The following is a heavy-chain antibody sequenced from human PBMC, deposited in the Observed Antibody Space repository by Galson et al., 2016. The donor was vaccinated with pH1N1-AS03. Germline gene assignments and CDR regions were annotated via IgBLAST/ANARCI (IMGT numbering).Heavy chain of an antibody. CDR1: GFTFSTYA. Sequence: LRLSCAASGFTFSTYAMHWVRQAPGKGLEWVAVISSDGSHQYYADSVKGRFTISRDNSKNTLYLQMNSLRAEDTAVYYCARPYCTSSRCYLYLYGLDVWGQGTLVTVSS. CDR3: ARPYCTSSRCYLYLYGLDV. V-gene: IGHV3-30*04. CDR2: ISSDGSHQ. D-gene: IGHD2-2*01. J-gene: IGHJ6*02.